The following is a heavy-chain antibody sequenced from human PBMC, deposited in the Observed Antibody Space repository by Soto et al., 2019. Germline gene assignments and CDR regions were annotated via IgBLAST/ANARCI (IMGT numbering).Heavy chain of an antibody. CDR3: AKGGMSYCTNGVCQGNWFDP. CDR1: GFTFSSYA. D-gene: IGHD2-8*01. J-gene: IGHJ5*02. Sequence: PGGSLRLSCAASGFTFSSYAMSWVRQAPGKGLEWVSGISGSGGSIYYADFVKGRFTISRDNSKNTLYLQMNSLRVEDTAVYHCAKGGMSYCTNGVCQGNWFDPWGQGTLVTVSS. CDR2: ISGSGGSI. V-gene: IGHV3-23*01.